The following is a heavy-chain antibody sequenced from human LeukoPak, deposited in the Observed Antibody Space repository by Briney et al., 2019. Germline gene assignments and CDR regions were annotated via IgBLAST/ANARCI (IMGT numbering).Heavy chain of an antibody. D-gene: IGHD2-15*01. V-gene: IGHV3-30*18. J-gene: IGHJ4*01. CDR2: LSYDGTNE. CDR3: AKDSGGSVLED. Sequence: TGGSLRLSCAASGFIFSGSVMHWVRQAPGKGLEWVAVLSYDGTNEYYGDSVKGRFTISRDNSKNTLYLHMNSLRHDDTAVYYCAKDSGGSVLEDWGHGSLVIVSS. CDR1: GFIFSGSV.